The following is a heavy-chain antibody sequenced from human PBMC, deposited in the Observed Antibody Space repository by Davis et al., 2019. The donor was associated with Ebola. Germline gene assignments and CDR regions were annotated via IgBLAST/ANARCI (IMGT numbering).Heavy chain of an antibody. V-gene: IGHV3-23*01. CDR2: FGTSGDT. J-gene: IGHJ3*02. D-gene: IGHD1-26*01. CDR1: GFSFYDYA. Sequence: GESLKISCEASGFSFYDYAMHWVRQAPGKGLEWVSTFGTSGDTYYADSVKGRFTISRDNSKNTLYLQMNGLRVDDTAIYYCAKDTSNIWFDIWGQGTMVTVSS. CDR3: AKDTSNIWFDI.